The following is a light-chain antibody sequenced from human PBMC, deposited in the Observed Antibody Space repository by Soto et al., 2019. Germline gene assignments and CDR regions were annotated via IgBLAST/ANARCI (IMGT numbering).Light chain of an antibody. CDR1: RSVLYSSNTKNY. Sequence: DIVLTQSPDSLAVSLGERATINCKSSRSVLYSSNTKNYLAWYQQKPGQPPKLLIYRASTRESGVPDRFSGSGSGTDFTLTISSLQAEDVAVYYCQQYYSIPYTFGQGTKVDIK. J-gene: IGKJ2*01. CDR3: QQYYSIPYT. CDR2: RAS. V-gene: IGKV4-1*01.